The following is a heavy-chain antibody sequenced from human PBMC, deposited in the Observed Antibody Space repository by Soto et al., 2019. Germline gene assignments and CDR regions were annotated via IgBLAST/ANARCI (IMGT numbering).Heavy chain of an antibody. CDR1: GGSLSRGAYH. CDR2: IYYSGGT. CDR3: VSQRTSVPTQAYFDY. J-gene: IGHJ4*02. D-gene: IGHD6-25*01. V-gene: IGHV4-61*08. Sequence: PEKLRLPCTVSGGSLSRGAYHWSRVRQHPEKGLEWIGYIYYSGGTNYNPSLKSRVTISVDTAKNQFSLNSNSVTASDKYGYFCVSQRTSVPTQAYFDYWGPGALVTLSS.